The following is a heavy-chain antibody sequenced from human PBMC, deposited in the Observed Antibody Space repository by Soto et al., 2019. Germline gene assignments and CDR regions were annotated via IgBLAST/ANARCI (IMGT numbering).Heavy chain of an antibody. V-gene: IGHV3-30-3*01. CDR3: ARGYYDILTGFSFWYFDL. CDR1: GFAFNTYT. D-gene: IGHD3-9*01. Sequence: QVQLVESGGGVVQPGRSLRLSCAASGFAFNTYTMDWVRQAPGKGLEWVAVISYDGGTKYYADSVKGRFTISRDNSKNTLYLQMNSLRVEDTAVYYCARGYYDILTGFSFWYFDLWGRGTLVTVSS. CDR2: ISYDGGTK. J-gene: IGHJ2*01.